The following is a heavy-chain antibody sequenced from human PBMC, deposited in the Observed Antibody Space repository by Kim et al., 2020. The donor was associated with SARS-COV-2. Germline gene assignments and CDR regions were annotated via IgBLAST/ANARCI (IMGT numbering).Heavy chain of an antibody. CDR3: AKDYLGGSSTFDY. Sequence: YADAGKGRFTISRDNTKTTLYLQMNSLRAEDTAVYYCAKDYLGGSSTFDYWGRGTLVTVSS. D-gene: IGHD6-25*01. V-gene: IGHV3-30*02. J-gene: IGHJ4*02.